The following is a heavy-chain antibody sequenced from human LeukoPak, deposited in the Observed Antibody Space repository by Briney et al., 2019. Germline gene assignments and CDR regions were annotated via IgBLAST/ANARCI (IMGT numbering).Heavy chain of an antibody. CDR1: GFTFSSYA. J-gene: IGHJ4*02. CDR2: ISGSGDNT. V-gene: IGHV3-23*01. CDR3: AIRTNYIVATDY. Sequence: GGSLRLSCAASGFTFSSYAMSWVRQAPGKGLEWVSAISGSGDNTYYADSVKGRFTISRDNSKNTLYVQMNSLRAEDTAVYYCAIRTNYIVATDYWGQGTLVTVSS. D-gene: IGHD2-15*01.